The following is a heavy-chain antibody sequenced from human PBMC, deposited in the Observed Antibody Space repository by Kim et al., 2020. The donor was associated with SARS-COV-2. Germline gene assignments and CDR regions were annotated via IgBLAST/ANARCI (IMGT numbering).Heavy chain of an antibody. D-gene: IGHD5-18*01. Sequence: WNNYYAVSVESRMTINPNTSKNQFSLQLNSVIPEDTAVYYCARGYRYGLDYWGQGTLVTVSS. CDR2: WNN. CDR3: ARGYRYGLDY. J-gene: IGHJ4*02. V-gene: IGHV6-1*01.